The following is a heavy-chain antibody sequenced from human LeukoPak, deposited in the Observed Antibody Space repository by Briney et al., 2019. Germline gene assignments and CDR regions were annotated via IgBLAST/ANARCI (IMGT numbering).Heavy chain of an antibody. J-gene: IGHJ4*02. CDR2: ISGSGGST. V-gene: IGHV3-23*01. CDR1: GFTFGDYA. Sequence: GGSLRLSCTASGFTFGDYAMSWVRQAPGKGLEWVSAISGSGGSTYYADSVKGRFTISGDNSKNTLYLQMNSLRAEDTAVYYCAKDYYGSGSYYSDYWGQGTLVTVSS. D-gene: IGHD3-10*01. CDR3: AKDYYGSGSYYSDY.